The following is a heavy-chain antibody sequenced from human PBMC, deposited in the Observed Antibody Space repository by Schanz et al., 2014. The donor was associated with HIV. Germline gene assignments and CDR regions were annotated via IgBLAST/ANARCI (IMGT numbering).Heavy chain of an antibody. J-gene: IGHJ6*02. CDR3: AVTFIVVGSLATNGMDV. D-gene: IGHD3-22*01. CDR2: VTNSGSYV. V-gene: IGHV3-23*05. CDR1: GFVFRDFA. Sequence: EVQLLESGGDLAQPGDSLRLSCVASGFVFRDFAMAWVRQAPGKGLEWVSAVTNSGSYVNYADSVKGRFTISRDNSKNTLYLQMKRLRPEDTAVYYCAVTFIVVGSLATNGMDVWGQGTTVTVSS.